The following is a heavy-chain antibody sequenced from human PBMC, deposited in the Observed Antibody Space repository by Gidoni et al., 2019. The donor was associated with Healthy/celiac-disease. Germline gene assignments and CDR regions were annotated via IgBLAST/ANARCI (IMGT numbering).Heavy chain of an antibody. V-gene: IGHV4-39*07. Sequence: QLQLQESGPGLVKPSETLSLTCTVSGGSIRSSSYYWGWIRKPPGKGLEWIGSIYYSGRTYYNPSLKSRVTISVDTSKNQFSLKLSSVTAADTAVYYCARGGSSSLDYWGQGTLVTVSS. D-gene: IGHD6-6*01. CDR2: IYYSGRT. J-gene: IGHJ4*02. CDR3: ARGGSSSLDY. CDR1: GGSIRSSSYY.